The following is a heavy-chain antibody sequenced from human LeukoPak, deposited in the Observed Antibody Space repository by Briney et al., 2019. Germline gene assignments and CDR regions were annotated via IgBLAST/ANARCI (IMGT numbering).Heavy chain of an antibody. CDR2: ISDSGDTF. V-gene: IGHV3-48*04. D-gene: IGHD2-2*01. CDR3: ARVRRPAVVLDALDS. J-gene: IGHJ3*02. CDR1: GFTFSSYS. Sequence: GGSLRLSCAASGFTFSSYSMNWVRQAPGKGLEWISYISDSGDTFYYVESVKGRFTISRDNAMNSLYLQMSSLRAEDTAVYYCARVRRPAVVLDALDSWGQGTMVTVSS.